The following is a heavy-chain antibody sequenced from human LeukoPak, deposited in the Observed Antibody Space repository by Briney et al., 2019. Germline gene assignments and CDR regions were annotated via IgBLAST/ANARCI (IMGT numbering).Heavy chain of an antibody. D-gene: IGHD2-2*01. CDR3: ARDQLLTTVEFYFDY. V-gene: IGHV3-23*01. Sequence: GGSLRLSCAASGFTFSSYDMTWVRQAPGKGLESVSAISASGGRTFYADSVKGRFTISRDDSKNSLYLQMNSLRAEDTAVYYCARDQLLTTVEFYFDYWGQGTLVTVSS. CDR1: GFTFSSYD. CDR2: ISASGGRT. J-gene: IGHJ4*02.